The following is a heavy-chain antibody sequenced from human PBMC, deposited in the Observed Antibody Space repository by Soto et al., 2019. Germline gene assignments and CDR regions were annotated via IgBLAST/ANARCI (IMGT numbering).Heavy chain of an antibody. CDR2: IYPGDSDT. D-gene: IGHD5-12*01. CDR1: GYSFTSYW. V-gene: IGHV5-51*01. CDR3: AMQNRRGYSGYDPDYFDY. Sequence: GESLKISCKGSGYSFTSYWIGWVRQMPGKGLEWMGIIYPGDSDTRYSPSFQGQVTISADKSISTAYLQWSSLKASDTAMYYCAMQNRRGYSGYDPDYFDYWGQGTLVTVSS. J-gene: IGHJ4*02.